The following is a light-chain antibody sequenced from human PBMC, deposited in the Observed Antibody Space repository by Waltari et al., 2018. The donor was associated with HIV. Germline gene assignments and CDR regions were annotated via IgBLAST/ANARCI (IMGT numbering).Light chain of an antibody. V-gene: IGLV8-61*01. CDR3: VLYMGSGIWV. CDR2: STY. J-gene: IGLJ3*02. CDR1: SGSVSTSYY. Sequence: QTVVTQEPSFSVSPGGTVTLTCGLSSGSVSTSYYPSWYQQTPGQAPRTLIYSTYTRSSGGPDRFSGSILGNKAALTITGAQADDESDYYCVLYMGSGIWVFGGGTKLTVL.